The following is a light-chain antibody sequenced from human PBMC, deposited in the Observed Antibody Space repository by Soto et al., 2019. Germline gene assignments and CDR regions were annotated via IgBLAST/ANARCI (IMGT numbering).Light chain of an antibody. V-gene: IGKV3-20*01. CDR2: GAS. J-gene: IGKJ1*01. CDR3: QQYGSSPQT. Sequence: EIWLTQSPGSLSLSPGERATLSCRASQSVSSSYLAWYQQKPGQAPRLLMYGASSRATGIPDRFSGSGSGTDFTLTISRLEPEDFAVYYCQQYGSSPQTFGQGTKVDIK. CDR1: QSVSSSY.